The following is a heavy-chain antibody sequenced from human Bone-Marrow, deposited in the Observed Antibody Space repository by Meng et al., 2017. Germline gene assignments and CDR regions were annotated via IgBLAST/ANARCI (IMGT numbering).Heavy chain of an antibody. CDR2: INPNSGGT. CDR1: GYTFTGYY. Sequence: QVQVGRSGAEVKEPGASVNVSCKSSGYTFTGYYMHWVRQSPGQGLEWMGRINPNSGGTNYAQKFQGRVTMTRDTSISTAYMELSRLRSDDTAVYYCATRHKWELVSFDYWGQGTLVTVSS. J-gene: IGHJ4*02. D-gene: IGHD1-26*01. CDR3: ATRHKWELVSFDY. V-gene: IGHV1-2*06.